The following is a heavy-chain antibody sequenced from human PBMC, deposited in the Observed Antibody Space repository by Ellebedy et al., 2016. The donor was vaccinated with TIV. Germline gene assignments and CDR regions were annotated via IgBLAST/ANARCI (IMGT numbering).Heavy chain of an antibody. V-gene: IGHV1-24*01. J-gene: IGHJ2*01. D-gene: IGHD4-23*01. Sequence: ASVKVSCKVSGYTLTELSMHWVRQAPGKGLEWMGGFDPEDGETIYAQKFQGRVTMTEDTSTDTAYMELRSLRSDDTAVYYCARGPYGGISVWYFDLWGRGILVTVSS. CDR1: GYTLTELS. CDR2: FDPEDGET. CDR3: ARGPYGGISVWYFDL.